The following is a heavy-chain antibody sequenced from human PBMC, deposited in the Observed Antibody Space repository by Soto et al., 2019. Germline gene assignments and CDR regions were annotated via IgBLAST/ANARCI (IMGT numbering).Heavy chain of an antibody. V-gene: IGHV3-33*01. J-gene: IGHJ5*02. D-gene: IGHD2-2*02. CDR1: GFTFSSYG. CDR2: IWYDVSNK. CDR3: ARDREYCSSTSCYTWFDP. Sequence: GGSLRLSCAASGFTFSSYGMHWVRQAPGKGLEWVAVIWYDVSNKYYADSVKGRFTISRDNSKNTLYLQMNSLRAEDTAVYYCARDREYCSSTSCYTWFDPWGQGTLVTVSS.